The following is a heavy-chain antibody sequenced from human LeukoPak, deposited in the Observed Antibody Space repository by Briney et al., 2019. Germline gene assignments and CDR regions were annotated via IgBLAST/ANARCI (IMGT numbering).Heavy chain of an antibody. CDR3: AKVDGSVSGAFDI. Sequence: GGSLRLSCAASGFTFSSYSMNRVRQAPGKGLEWVSYISSSSSTIYYADSVKGRFTISRDNAKNSLYLQMDSLGAEDMALYYCAKVDGSVSGAFDIWGQGTMVTVSS. J-gene: IGHJ3*02. CDR1: GFTFSSYS. V-gene: IGHV3-48*04. CDR2: ISSSSSTI. D-gene: IGHD3-10*01.